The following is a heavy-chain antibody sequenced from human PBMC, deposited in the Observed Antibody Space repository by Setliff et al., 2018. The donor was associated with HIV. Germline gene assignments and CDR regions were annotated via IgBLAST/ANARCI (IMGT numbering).Heavy chain of an antibody. J-gene: IGHJ4*02. V-gene: IGHV1-69*13. CDR3: ARGDSSGYYFNPYYFDY. Sequence: SVKVSCKASGGTFSTYTISWVRQAPGQGLEWMGGIIPMFGTANYAQKFQGRVTITADESTSTAYMELSSLRSEDTAVYYCARGDSSGYYFNPYYFDYWGQGTLVTVSS. CDR1: GGTFSTYT. D-gene: IGHD3-22*01. CDR2: IIPMFGTA.